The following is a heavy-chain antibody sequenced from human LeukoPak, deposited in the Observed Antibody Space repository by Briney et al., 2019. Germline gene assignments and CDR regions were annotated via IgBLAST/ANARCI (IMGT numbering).Heavy chain of an antibody. CDR2: ISGSGGST. CDR1: GFTFSSYA. J-gene: IGHJ3*02. Sequence: GGSLRLSCAASGFTFSSYAMSWVRQAPGKGLEWVSAISGSGGSTYYADSVKGRFTISRDNSKNTLYLQMNSLRAEDTAVYYCARDSDGYDAFDIWGQGTMVTVSS. V-gene: IGHV3-23*01. CDR3: ARDSDGYDAFDI. D-gene: IGHD3-10*01.